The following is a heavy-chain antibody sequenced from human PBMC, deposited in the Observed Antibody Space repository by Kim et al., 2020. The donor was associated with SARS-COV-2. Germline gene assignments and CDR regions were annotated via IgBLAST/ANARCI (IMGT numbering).Heavy chain of an antibody. V-gene: IGHV4-34*01. CDR2: INHSGST. Sequence: SETLSLTCAVYGGSFNEYYWTWIRQPPGKGLEWIGEINHSGSTNYNPSLKSRVSISVDTSKNQFSLELTSVTAADTAVYYCARGDGESSRYYWGQGTLVT. J-gene: IGHJ4*02. CDR1: GGSFNEYY. D-gene: IGHD6-13*01. CDR3: ARGDGESSRYY.